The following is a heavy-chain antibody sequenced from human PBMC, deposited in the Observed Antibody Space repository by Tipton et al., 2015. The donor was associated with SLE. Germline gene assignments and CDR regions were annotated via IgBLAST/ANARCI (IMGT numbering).Heavy chain of an antibody. J-gene: IGHJ3*02. D-gene: IGHD3-3*01. CDR3: ARAPTIFGPDAFDI. CDR2: IYYSGST. CDR1: GGSISSYY. V-gene: IGHV4-59*01. Sequence: TLSLTCAVYGGSISSYYWSWIRQPPGKGLEWIGYIYYSGSTNYNPSLKSRVTISVDTSKNQFSLKLSSVTAADTAVYYCARAPTIFGPDAFDIWGQGTMVTVSS.